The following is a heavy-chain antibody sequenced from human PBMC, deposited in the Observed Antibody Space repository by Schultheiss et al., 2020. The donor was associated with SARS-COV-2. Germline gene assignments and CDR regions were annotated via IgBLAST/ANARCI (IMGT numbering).Heavy chain of an antibody. CDR2: IYYSGST. Sequence: SETLSLTCTVSGGSISSSSYYWGWIRQPPGKGLEWIGSIYYSGSTYYNPSLKSRVTISVDTSKNQFSLKLSSVTAADTAVYYCARDYGDYEKADYWGQGTLVTVS. CDR3: ARDYGDYEKADY. V-gene: IGHV4-39*02. D-gene: IGHD4-17*01. CDR1: GGSISSSSYY. J-gene: IGHJ4*02.